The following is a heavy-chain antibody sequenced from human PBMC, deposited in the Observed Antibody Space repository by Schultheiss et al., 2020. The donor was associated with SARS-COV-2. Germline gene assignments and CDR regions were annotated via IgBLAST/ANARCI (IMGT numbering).Heavy chain of an antibody. Sequence: GGSLRLSCAASGFTFSSYGMHWVRQAPGKGLEWVAVISYDGSNKYYADSVKGRFTISRDNSKNTLYLQMNSLRAEDTAVYYCYIPGGDDPFDPWGQGTLVTVSS. D-gene: IGHD2-21*01. V-gene: IGHV3-30*03. CDR1: GFTFSSYG. CDR2: ISYDGSNK. J-gene: IGHJ5*02. CDR3: YIPGGDDPFDP.